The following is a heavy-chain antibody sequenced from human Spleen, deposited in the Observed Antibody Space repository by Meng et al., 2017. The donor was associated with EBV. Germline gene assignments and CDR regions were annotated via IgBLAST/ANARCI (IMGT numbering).Heavy chain of an antibody. CDR1: RNTFTGYY. CDR3: ARGGSGSYYHKWGNDY. Sequence: VPRVQAGAGVEKPGASVKVSRKASRNTFTGYYIHWVRQAPGQGLEWMGWINPNSGGTNYAQKFQGWVTMTRDTSISTGYMELSRLRSDDTAVYYCARGGSGSYYHKWGNDYWGQGTLVTVSS. D-gene: IGHD3-10*01. V-gene: IGHV1-2*04. CDR2: INPNSGGT. J-gene: IGHJ4*02.